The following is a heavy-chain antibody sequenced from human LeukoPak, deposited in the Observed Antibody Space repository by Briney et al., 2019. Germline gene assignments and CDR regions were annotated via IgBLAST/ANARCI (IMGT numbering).Heavy chain of an antibody. V-gene: IGHV3-66*01. Sequence: TGGSLRLSCAASGSTVSSNYMSWVRQAPGKGLEWVSVIYSGGSTYYADSVKGRFTISRDNSKNTLYLQMNSLRAEDTAVYYCARDGDCGGDCYLYGMDVWGQGTTVTVSS. CDR1: GSTVSSNY. J-gene: IGHJ6*02. CDR2: IYSGGST. CDR3: ARDGDCGGDCYLYGMDV. D-gene: IGHD2-21*02.